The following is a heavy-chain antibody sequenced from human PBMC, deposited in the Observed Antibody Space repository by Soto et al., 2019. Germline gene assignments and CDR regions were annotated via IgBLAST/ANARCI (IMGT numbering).Heavy chain of an antibody. J-gene: IGHJ6*02. V-gene: IGHV3-21*04. Sequence: EVQLVESGGGLVKPGGSLRLSCAASGFTFSSYSMNWVRQAPGKGLEWVSSISSSGSTIYYADSVKGRFTISRDNAKNSLYLQMNSLRAEDTAVYYCARAGGYSYGPNYYGMDVWGQGTTVTVSS. CDR3: ARAGGYSYGPNYYGMDV. CDR2: ISSSGSTI. CDR1: GFTFSSYS. D-gene: IGHD5-18*01.